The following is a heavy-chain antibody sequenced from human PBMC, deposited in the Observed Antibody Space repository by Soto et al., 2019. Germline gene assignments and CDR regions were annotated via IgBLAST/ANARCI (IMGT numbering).Heavy chain of an antibody. CDR2: VYYTGSI. D-gene: IGHD6-6*01. Sequence: PSETLSLTCTVSGGSISSYYWSWIRQPPGKGLEWIGYVYYTGSINYNPSLKSRVTISLDTSKNQFSLKLNSVTAADTAVYYCARGGPDSSSSFIYYYYYYMDVWGKGTTVTVSS. CDR1: GGSISSYY. J-gene: IGHJ6*03. V-gene: IGHV4-59*12. CDR3: ARGGPDSSSSFIYYYYYYMDV.